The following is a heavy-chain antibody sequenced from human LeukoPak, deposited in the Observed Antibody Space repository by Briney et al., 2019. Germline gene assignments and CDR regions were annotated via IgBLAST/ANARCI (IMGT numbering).Heavy chain of an antibody. D-gene: IGHD2-15*01. V-gene: IGHV3-20*04. CDR3: AREAVEYCSGGSCYGGWFDP. Sequence: GGSLRLSCAASGFTFDDYGMSWVRQAPGKGLEWVSGINWNGGSTGYADSVKSRFTISRDNAKNSLYLQMNSLRAEDTALYYCAREAVEYCSGGSCYGGWFDPWGQGTQVTVSS. CDR2: INWNGGST. J-gene: IGHJ5*02. CDR1: GFTFDDYG.